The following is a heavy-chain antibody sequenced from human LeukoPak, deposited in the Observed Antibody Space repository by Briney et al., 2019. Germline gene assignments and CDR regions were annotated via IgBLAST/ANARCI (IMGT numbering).Heavy chain of an antibody. V-gene: IGHV3-53*01. CDR1: GFTVSSNY. CDR3: ARDFGYSLGASDI. J-gene: IGHJ3*02. Sequence: GGSLRLSCAASGFTVSSNYMSWVRQAPGKGLEWVSVIYSGGSTYYADSVKGRFTISRDNSKNTLYLQMNSLRAEDTAVYYCARDFGYSLGASDIWGQGTMVTVSS. D-gene: IGHD2-21*01. CDR2: IYSGGST.